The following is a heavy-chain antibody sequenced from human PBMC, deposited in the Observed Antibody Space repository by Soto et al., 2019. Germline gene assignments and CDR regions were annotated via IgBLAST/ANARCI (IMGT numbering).Heavy chain of an antibody. V-gene: IGHV1-18*04. CDR1: GYTFTSYG. J-gene: IGHJ6*02. CDR3: ARRCKDIAMFGVVNYGMDV. D-gene: IGHD3-3*01. CDR2: ISAYNGNT. Sequence: QVQLVQPGAEVKKPGASVKVSCKASGYTFTSYGISWVRQAPGQGLEWMGWISAYNGNTNYAQKLQDRVTMTTGTSTSTAYMELRSLRSDDTAVYYCARRCKDIAMFGVVNYGMDVWGQGTTVTVSS.